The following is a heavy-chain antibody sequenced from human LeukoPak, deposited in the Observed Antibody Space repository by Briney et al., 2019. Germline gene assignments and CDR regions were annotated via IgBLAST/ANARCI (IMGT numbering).Heavy chain of an antibody. J-gene: IGHJ4*02. V-gene: IGHV3-9*03. CDR1: GFTFDDYA. CDR2: ISWNSGSI. Sequence: PPGGSLRLSCAASGFTFDDYAMHWVRQAPGRGLEWVSGISWNSGSIVYADSVKGRFTISRDNAKNSLYLQMNSLRAEDMALYYCAKANRGGATTEFDYWRQGTLVTVSS. D-gene: IGHD1-26*01. CDR3: AKANRGGATTEFDY.